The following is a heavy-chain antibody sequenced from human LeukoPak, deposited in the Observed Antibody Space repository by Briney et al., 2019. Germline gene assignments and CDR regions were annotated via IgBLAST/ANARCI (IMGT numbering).Heavy chain of an antibody. D-gene: IGHD4-11*01. Sequence: PSETLSLTCTVSGDSISSYYWSWIRQPPGKGLEWIGYISHIGSTNYNPSLKTRVTISVDTSNIQFSLKLSSVTAADTAVYYCARADYSPYYYYGMDVWGQGTTVTVTS. CDR1: GDSISSYY. CDR2: ISHIGST. J-gene: IGHJ6*02. CDR3: ARADYSPYYYYGMDV. V-gene: IGHV4-59*08.